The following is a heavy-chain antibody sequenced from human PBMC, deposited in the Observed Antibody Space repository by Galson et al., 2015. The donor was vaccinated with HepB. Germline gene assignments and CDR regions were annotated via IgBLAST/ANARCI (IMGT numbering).Heavy chain of an antibody. CDR3: ARGVSMVRAKSGYYFDY. D-gene: IGHD3-10*01. Sequence: SVKVSCKASGYTFTSYDINWVRQATGQGLEWMGWMNPNSGNTGYAQKFQGRVTMTRNTSISTAYMELSSLRSEDTAVYYCARGVSMVRAKSGYYFDYWGQGTLVTVSS. V-gene: IGHV1-8*01. J-gene: IGHJ4*02. CDR2: MNPNSGNT. CDR1: GYTFTSYD.